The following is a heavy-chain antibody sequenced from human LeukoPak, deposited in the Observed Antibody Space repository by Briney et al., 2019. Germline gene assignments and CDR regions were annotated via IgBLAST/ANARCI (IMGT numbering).Heavy chain of an antibody. CDR3: ARGRPHGNDY. CDR1: GFTFSSYW. D-gene: IGHD4-23*01. V-gene: IGHV3-74*01. J-gene: IGHJ4*02. Sequence: GGSLRLSCAASGFTFSSYWMNWVRQAPGKGLVWVSRIASDGSSTTYADSVKGRFSISRDNAKNTLYLQMNSLRVEDTAVCYCARGRPHGNDYWGQGTLVTVSS. CDR2: IASDGSST.